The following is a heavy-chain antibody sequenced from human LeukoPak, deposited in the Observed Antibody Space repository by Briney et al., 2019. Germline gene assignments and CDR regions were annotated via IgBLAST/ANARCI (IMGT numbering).Heavy chain of an antibody. Sequence: AGGSLRLSCAASGFTFSSYSMNWVRQAPGKGLEWVSSISSSSSYIYYADSVKGRFTISRDNAKNSLYLQMNGLRAEDTAVYYCARDGDHYDSSGYADYWGQGTLVTVSS. CDR3: ARDGDHYDSSGYADY. CDR2: ISSSSSYI. CDR1: GFTFSSYS. V-gene: IGHV3-21*01. D-gene: IGHD3-22*01. J-gene: IGHJ4*02.